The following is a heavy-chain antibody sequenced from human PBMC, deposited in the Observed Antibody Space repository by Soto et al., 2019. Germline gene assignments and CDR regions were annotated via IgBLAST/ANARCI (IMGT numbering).Heavy chain of an antibody. CDR2: IFYSGSA. CDR3: ASIGDGYNGNWYFDL. D-gene: IGHD5-12*01. Sequence: QVQLQESGPGLVKPSQSLSLTCAVSGASTSSGNNYWSCNRQPPGKGLEWIGYIFYSGSAYYNPSLKGRVSISVDTSKNQFSLNLNSVTAADTAVYYCASIGDGYNGNWYFDLWGRGTLVTVSS. CDR1: GASTSSGNNY. V-gene: IGHV4-30-4*01. J-gene: IGHJ2*01.